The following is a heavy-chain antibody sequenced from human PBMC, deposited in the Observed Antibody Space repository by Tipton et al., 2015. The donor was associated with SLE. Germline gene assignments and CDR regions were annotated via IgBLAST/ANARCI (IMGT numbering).Heavy chain of an antibody. V-gene: IGHV4-59*01. CDR1: GGSISSYY. Sequence: TLSLTCTVSGGSISSYYWSWIRQPPGKGMVWIGYIYTSGSTNYNPSLKSRVTISVDTSKNQFSLKLSSVTAADTAVYYCARDLGVVPAARFDPWGQGTLVTVSS. J-gene: IGHJ5*02. CDR2: IYTSGST. D-gene: IGHD2-2*01. CDR3: ARDLGVVPAARFDP.